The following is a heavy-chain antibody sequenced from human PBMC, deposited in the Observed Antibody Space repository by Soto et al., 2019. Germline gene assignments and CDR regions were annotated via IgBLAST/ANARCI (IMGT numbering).Heavy chain of an antibody. Sequence: QVQLVESGGGVVQPGRSLRLSCAASGFTFSSYCMHWVRQAPGKGLEWVAGISYDGSNKYYADSVKGRFTISRDNSKNTLYLQMNSLRAEDTAVYYCAKTDRGYDFWSGYSHYYGMDVWGQGTTVTVSS. CDR1: GFTFSSYC. D-gene: IGHD3-3*01. CDR3: AKTDRGYDFWSGYSHYYGMDV. V-gene: IGHV3-30*18. CDR2: ISYDGSNK. J-gene: IGHJ6*02.